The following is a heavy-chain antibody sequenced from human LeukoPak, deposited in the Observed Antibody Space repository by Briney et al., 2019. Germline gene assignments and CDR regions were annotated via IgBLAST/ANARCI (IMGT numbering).Heavy chain of an antibody. CDR1: GTSITYGGYT. V-gene: IGHV4-30-4*07. J-gene: IGHJ4*02. D-gene: IGHD1-26*01. Sequence: PSETLSLTCAVSGTSITYGGYTWNWIRQPPGKGLEWIGYIYYSGTTFYNPSLKSRVTMPLESAKNQLSLKLRSVTAADTAVYYCARGHWEQDTSTYAYWGQGSLVTVSS. CDR2: IYYSGTT. CDR3: ARGHWEQDTSTYAY.